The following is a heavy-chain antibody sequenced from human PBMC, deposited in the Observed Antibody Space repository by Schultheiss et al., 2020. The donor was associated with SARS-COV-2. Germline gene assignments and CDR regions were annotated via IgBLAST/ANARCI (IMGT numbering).Heavy chain of an antibody. CDR3: ARDRYYYGSGKTRFDP. V-gene: IGHV4-59*12. Sequence: SETLSLTCTVSGGSISSYYWSWIRQPPGKGLEWIGDIYYSGSTNYNPSLKSRVTISVDTSKNQFSLKLSSVTAADTAVYYCARDRYYYGSGKTRFDPWGQGTLVTVSS. J-gene: IGHJ5*02. D-gene: IGHD3-10*01. CDR2: IYYSGST. CDR1: GGSISSYY.